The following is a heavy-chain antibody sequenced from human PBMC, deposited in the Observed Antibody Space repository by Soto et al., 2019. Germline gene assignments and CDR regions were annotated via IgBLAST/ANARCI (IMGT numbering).Heavy chain of an antibody. Sequence: GASVKVSCKASGYTFTSYAMHWVRQAPGQRLEWMGWINAGNGNTKYSQKFQGRVTITRDTSASTAYMELSSLRSEDTAVYYCARRAGGLDPIPYYFDYWGQGTLVTVSS. J-gene: IGHJ4*02. V-gene: IGHV1-3*01. CDR1: GYTFTSYA. CDR2: INAGNGNT. D-gene: IGHD2-21*01. CDR3: ARRAGGLDPIPYYFDY.